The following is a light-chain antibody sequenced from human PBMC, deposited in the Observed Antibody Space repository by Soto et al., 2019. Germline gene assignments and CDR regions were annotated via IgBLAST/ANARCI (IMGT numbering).Light chain of an antibody. CDR3: SSYAGSGTLI. V-gene: IGLV2-23*01. Sequence: QSALTQPASVSGSPGQSITISCTGTSSDVGSYNTVSWYQQHPGKAPKLMIYEDIKRPSGVSNRFFGSKSGNTASLTISGLQGEDEAAYYCSSYAGSGTLIFGGGTQLTVL. CDR1: SSDVGSYNT. CDR2: EDI. J-gene: IGLJ2*01.